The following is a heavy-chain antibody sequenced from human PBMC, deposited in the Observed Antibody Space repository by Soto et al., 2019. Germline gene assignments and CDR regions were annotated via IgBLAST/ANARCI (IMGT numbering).Heavy chain of an antibody. CDR2: INGASTTT. V-gene: IGHV3-48*02. J-gene: IGHJ4*02. Sequence: DVQLVGSGGGLLQPGGSLRLSCVASGFPFSSYAMHWVRQAPGKGLEWISYINGASTTTFYADSVKGRFTVSRDNAKNSVYLQMSSLRHEDTAFYYCARDVSHWGQGMLVTVSS. CDR3: ARDVSH. CDR1: GFPFSSYA.